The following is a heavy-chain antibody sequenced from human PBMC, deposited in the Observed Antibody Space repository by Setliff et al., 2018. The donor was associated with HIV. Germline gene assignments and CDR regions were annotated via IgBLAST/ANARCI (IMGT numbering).Heavy chain of an antibody. CDR2: ISWDGGST. CDR3: HSGYDTEEQSYFDY. V-gene: IGHV3-43D*03. Sequence: GGSLRLSCAASGFTFGDYAMHWVRQAPGKGLEWVSLISWDGGSTYYADSVKCRFTISRDNAKNTLYLQVNSLRAEDTGVYYCHSGYDTEEQSYFDYWGQGTLVTVSS. D-gene: IGHD5-12*01. CDR1: GFTFGDYA. J-gene: IGHJ4*02.